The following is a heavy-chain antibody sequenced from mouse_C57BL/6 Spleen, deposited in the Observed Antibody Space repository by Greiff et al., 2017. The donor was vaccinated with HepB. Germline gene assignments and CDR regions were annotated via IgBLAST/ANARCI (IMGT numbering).Heavy chain of an antibody. D-gene: IGHD1-1*01. CDR2: IYPGDGDT. J-gene: IGHJ1*03. V-gene: IGHV1-82*01. CDR1: GYAFSSSW. CDR3: ARPYYYGSSDFDV. Sequence: QVQLQQSGPELVKPGASVKISCKASGYAFSSSWMNWVKQRPGKGLEWIGRIYPGDGDTNYNGKFKGKATLTADKSSSTAYMQLSSLTSEDSAVYFCARPYYYGSSDFDVWGTGTTVTVSS.